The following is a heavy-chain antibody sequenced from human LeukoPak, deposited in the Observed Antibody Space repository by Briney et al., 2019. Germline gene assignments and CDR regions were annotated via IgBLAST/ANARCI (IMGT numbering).Heavy chain of an antibody. J-gene: IGHJ4*02. CDR1: SGSFGTYY. V-gene: IGHV4-34*01. CDR2: INHSGST. CDR3: ARLKPYLAYCGGDCYP. Sequence: PSETLSLTCTVSSGSFGTYYRSWIRQPPGKGLEWIGEINHSGSTNYNPSLKSRVTISVDTSKNQFSLKLSSVTAADTAVYYCARLKPYLAYCGGDCYPWGQGTLVTVSS. D-gene: IGHD2-21*02.